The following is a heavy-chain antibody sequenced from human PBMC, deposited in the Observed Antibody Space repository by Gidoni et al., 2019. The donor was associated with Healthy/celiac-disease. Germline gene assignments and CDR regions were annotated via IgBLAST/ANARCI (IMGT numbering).Heavy chain of an antibody. J-gene: IGHJ5*02. V-gene: IGHV1-69*04. Sequence: QVQLVQSGAGVKKPGSSVKVSCKASGGTFSSYAISWVRQAPGQGLEWMGRIIPILGIANYAQKFQGRVTITADKSTSTAYMELSSLRSEDTAVYYCARGDYGVSWFDPWGQGTLVTVSS. CDR1: GGTFSSYA. CDR2: IIPILGIA. CDR3: ARGDYGVSWFDP. D-gene: IGHD4-17*01.